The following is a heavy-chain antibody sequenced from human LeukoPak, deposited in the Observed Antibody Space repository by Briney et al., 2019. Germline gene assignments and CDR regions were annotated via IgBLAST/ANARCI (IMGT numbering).Heavy chain of an antibody. CDR3: ARDRWRSGVYEGDFGY. Sequence: PGGSLRLSCAASGFRFSNYEMNWVRQAPGKGLEWLSYIDATGNIIYYADSVKGRFTISRDNAKNSLYLQMSSLRVEDTAVYYCARDRWRSGVYEGDFGYWGQGTLVTVSS. CDR1: GFRFSNYE. D-gene: IGHD5/OR15-5a*01. V-gene: IGHV3-48*03. J-gene: IGHJ4*02. CDR2: IDATGNII.